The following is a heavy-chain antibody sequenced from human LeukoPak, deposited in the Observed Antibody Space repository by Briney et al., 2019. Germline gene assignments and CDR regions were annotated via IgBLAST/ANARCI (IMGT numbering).Heavy chain of an antibody. D-gene: IGHD6-19*01. V-gene: IGHV3-33*06. CDR3: AKDSIAVAGYYYYYGMDV. J-gene: IGHJ6*02. CDR1: GFTFSSYG. CDR2: IWYDGSNK. Sequence: GGSLRLSCAASGFTFSSYGMHWVRQAPGKGLEWVAVIWYDGSNKYYADSVKGRFTISRDNSKNTLYLQMNSLRAEDTAVYYCAKDSIAVAGYYYYYGMDVWGQGTTVTVSS.